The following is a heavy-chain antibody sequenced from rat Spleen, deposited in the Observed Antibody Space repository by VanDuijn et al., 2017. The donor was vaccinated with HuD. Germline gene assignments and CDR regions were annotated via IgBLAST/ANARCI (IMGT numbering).Heavy chain of an antibody. CDR1: GFTFSNAA. D-gene: IGHD1-10*01. CDR3: ARQKITTLDY. V-gene: IGHV10-5*01. CDR2: IRTKSNNYAT. J-gene: IGHJ2*01. Sequence: VQLVESGGGLVQPKESLKISCAASGFTFSNAAMYWVRQAPGKGLEWVARIRTKSNNYATYYADSVKGRFTISRDDSKSMVYLQMDNLKTEDTASYYCARQKITTLDYWGQGVMVTVSS.